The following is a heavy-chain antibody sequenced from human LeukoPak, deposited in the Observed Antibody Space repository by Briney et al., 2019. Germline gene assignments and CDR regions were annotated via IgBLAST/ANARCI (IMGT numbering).Heavy chain of an antibody. Sequence: GGSLRLSCAASGFTFSSYSMNWVRQAPGKGLEWVSYISSSSGTIYYADSVKGRFTISRDNAKNSLYLQMNSLRAEDTAVYYCASPRAMGRYFDYWGQGTLVTVSS. CDR3: ASPRAMGRYFDY. D-gene: IGHD5-18*01. CDR1: GFTFSSYS. CDR2: ISSSSGTI. V-gene: IGHV3-48*01. J-gene: IGHJ4*02.